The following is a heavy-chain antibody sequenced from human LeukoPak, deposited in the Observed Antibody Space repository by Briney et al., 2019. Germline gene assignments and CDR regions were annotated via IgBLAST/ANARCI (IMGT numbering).Heavy chain of an antibody. J-gene: IGHJ5*02. CDR3: ARDRWELHSYNWFDP. Sequence: SETLSLTSTVSGYSISSGYYWVWIRQPPGKGLEWLGSIYHSASTYYNPPLQSRLTISVDASKKQFPVKLSSVRAADTAVYYCARDRWELHSYNWFDPGGREPRVSLSS. CDR1: GYSISSGYY. V-gene: IGHV4-38-2*02. CDR2: IYHSAST. D-gene: IGHD1-26*01.